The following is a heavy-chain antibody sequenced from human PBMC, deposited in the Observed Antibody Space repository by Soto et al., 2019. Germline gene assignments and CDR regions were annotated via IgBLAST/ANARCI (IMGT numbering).Heavy chain of an antibody. CDR2: IKQDGSEK. CDR1: GFTFRSFW. D-gene: IGHD6-19*01. CDR3: AKDLRASGWYSYQ. V-gene: IGHV3-7*05. J-gene: IGHJ4*02. Sequence: EVQLVESGGGLVQPGGSLRLSCAASGFTFRSFWMSWVRQAPGKGLEWVANIKQDGSEKYYVDSVRGRFTISRDNAKNSLYLQMNSLRAEDTAVYYCAKDLRASGWYSYQWGQGTLVTVSS.